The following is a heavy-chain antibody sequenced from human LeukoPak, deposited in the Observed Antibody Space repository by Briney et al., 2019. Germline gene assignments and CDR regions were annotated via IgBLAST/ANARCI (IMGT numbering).Heavy chain of an antibody. J-gene: IGHJ6*04. D-gene: IGHD3-16*01. Sequence: GGSLRLSCVASGFTFSNSWMHWVRQAPGEGLVWLSRINTDGSTTNYADSVKGRFTISRDNAKNTLYLQMSGLRAEDTAVYYCVRESSVWVGPGIGRPLDVWGKGTAVTVSS. CDR3: VRESSVWVGPGIGRPLDV. CDR1: GFTFSNSW. V-gene: IGHV3-74*01. CDR2: INTDGSTT.